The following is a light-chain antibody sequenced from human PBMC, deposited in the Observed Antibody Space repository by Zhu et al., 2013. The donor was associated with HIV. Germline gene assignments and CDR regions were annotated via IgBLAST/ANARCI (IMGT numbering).Light chain of an antibody. CDR3: QQYGSSPLT. V-gene: IGKV1-13*02. CDR1: QDVTNS. J-gene: IGKJ4*01. CDR2: DAS. Sequence: AIQLTQSPSSLSASVGDRVTITCRASQDVTNSLAWYQQQPGKAPKLLISDASSLEIGVPSSFSGSGSVTDFTLTISRLEPEDSAVYYCQQYGSSPLTFGGGTKVEIK.